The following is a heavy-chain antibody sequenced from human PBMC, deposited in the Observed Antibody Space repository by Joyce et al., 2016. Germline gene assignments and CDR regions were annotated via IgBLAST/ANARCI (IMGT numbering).Heavy chain of an antibody. V-gene: IGHV1-8*01. CDR3: ARGRVYYYYGMDI. J-gene: IGHJ6*02. CDR1: GYTFTNYE. CDR2: KSPNSGNT. Sequence: QVQLVQSGAEMKKPGASVKVSCKASGYTFTNYELNWGRPATGQGLEWMGWKSPNSGNTDSAQKFQGRVTMTRNTSISTAYMELSSLKSEDTAVYYCARGRVYYYYGMDIWGQGTTVTVSS.